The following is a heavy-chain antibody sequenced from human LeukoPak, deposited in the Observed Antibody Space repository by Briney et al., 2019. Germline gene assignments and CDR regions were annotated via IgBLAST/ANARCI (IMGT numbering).Heavy chain of an antibody. J-gene: IGHJ4*02. CDR2: IYSSGST. CDR1: GASISAFH. Sequence: SETLSLTCTVSGASISAFHLTWFRQTAGKTPEWIGLIYSSGSTLLSPSLKTRVAMSLDLTKHQLSLRLTSLTAADTVMYYCARKDGDYWGQGTLVTVSS. CDR3: ARKDGDY. V-gene: IGHV4-4*07.